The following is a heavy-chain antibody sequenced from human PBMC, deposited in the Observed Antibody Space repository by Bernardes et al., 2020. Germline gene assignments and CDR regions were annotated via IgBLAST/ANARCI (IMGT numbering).Heavy chain of an antibody. CDR1: GGSISSYY. CDR2: IYYSGST. CDR3: ARAPVGVVVITPYFDY. V-gene: IGHV4-59*01. Sequence: SETPSLTCTVSGGSISSYYCSCIRPPPGKGLEWIGYIYYSGSTNYNPSLKSRVTISVDTSKNQFSLKLSSVTAADTAVYYCARAPVGVVVITPYFDYWGQGTLVTVSS. J-gene: IGHJ4*02. D-gene: IGHD3-22*01.